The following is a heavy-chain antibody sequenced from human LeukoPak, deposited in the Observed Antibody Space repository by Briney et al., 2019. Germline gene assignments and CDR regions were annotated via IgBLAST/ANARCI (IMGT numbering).Heavy chain of an antibody. CDR2: INHSGST. CDR3: ARGLGKYYYGSGSFGASDY. D-gene: IGHD3-10*01. V-gene: IGHV4-34*01. J-gene: IGHJ4*02. CDR1: GGFFSGYY. Sequence: SVTLSLTCAVYGGFFSGYYWSWIRQPPGKGLEWIGEINHSGSTNYNPSLKSRVTISVDTSKNQFSLKLSSVTAADTAVYYCARGLGKYYYGSGSFGASDYWGQGTLVTVSS.